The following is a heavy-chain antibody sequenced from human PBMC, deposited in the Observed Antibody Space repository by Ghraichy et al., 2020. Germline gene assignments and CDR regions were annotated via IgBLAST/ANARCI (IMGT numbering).Heavy chain of an antibody. CDR2: IIPILGIA. Sequence: SVKVSCKASGGTFSSYAISWVRQAPGQGLEWMGRIIPILGIANYAQKFQGRVTITADKSTSTAYMELSSLRSEDTAVYYCASGGGGYDYDYYYYGMDVWGQGTTVTVSS. CDR3: ASGGGGYDYDYYYYGMDV. J-gene: IGHJ6*02. CDR1: GGTFSSYA. V-gene: IGHV1-69*04. D-gene: IGHD5-12*01.